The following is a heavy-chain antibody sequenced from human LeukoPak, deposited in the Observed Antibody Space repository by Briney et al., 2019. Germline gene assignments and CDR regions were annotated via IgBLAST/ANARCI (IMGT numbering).Heavy chain of an antibody. Sequence: GRSLRLSCAASGFTFSSYGMHWVRQAPGKGLEWVAVISYDGSNKYYADSVKGRFTISRDNSKNTLYLQMNSLRAEDTAVYYCAKEGSYGGYKYYFDYWGQGTLVTVSS. CDR1: GFTFSSYG. J-gene: IGHJ4*02. V-gene: IGHV3-30*18. D-gene: IGHD5-12*01. CDR3: AKEGSYGGYKYYFDY. CDR2: ISYDGSNK.